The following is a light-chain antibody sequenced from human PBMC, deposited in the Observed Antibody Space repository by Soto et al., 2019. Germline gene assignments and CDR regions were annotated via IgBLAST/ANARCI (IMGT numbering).Light chain of an antibody. CDR3: QQYNNWLT. J-gene: IGKJ4*01. Sequence: IVLTQSPGTLSLSPGERATVYCRVSQSVSSNLAWYQQKPGQAPRLLIYGASTRATGIPARFSGSGSGTEFTLTISSLQSEDFAVYYCQQYNNWLTFGGGTKVDIK. CDR1: QSVSSN. V-gene: IGKV3-15*01. CDR2: GAS.